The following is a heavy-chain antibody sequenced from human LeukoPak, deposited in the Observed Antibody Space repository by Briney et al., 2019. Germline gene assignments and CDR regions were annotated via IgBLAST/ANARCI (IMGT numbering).Heavy chain of an antibody. V-gene: IGHV4-30-4*01. D-gene: IGHD3-16*02. CDR2: IYYSGST. CDR3: ARSPRRAFGGVIVYGMDV. J-gene: IGHJ6*02. Sequence: SETLSLTCNVSGGSISSGDYCWCWIRQPPGKDLKWIGYIYYSGSTYYNPSLKSRVTISVDTSKNQFSLKLSSVTAADTAVYYCARSPRRAFGGVIVYGMDVWGQGTTVTVSS. CDR1: GGSISSGDYC.